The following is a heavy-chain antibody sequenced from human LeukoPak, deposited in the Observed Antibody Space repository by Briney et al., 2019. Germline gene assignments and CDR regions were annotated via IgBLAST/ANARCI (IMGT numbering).Heavy chain of an antibody. D-gene: IGHD3-10*01. CDR3: AKDPRSGSGSLHYFDY. CDR2: IYSGGST. V-gene: IGHV3-53*01. CDR1: GFTVSSNY. J-gene: IGHJ4*02. Sequence: GGSLRLSCAASGFTVSSNYMSWVRQAPGKGLEWVGVIYSGGSTYYADSVKRRFTISRDNSKNTLYLQMNSLRAEDTAVYYCAKDPRSGSGSLHYFDYWGQGTLVTVSS.